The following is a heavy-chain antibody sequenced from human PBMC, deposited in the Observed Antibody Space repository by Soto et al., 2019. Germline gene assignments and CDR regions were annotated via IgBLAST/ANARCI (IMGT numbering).Heavy chain of an antibody. V-gene: IGHV1-18*01. Sequence: ASVKVSCKASGYTFTSYGISWVRQAPGQGLEWMGWISAYNGNTNYAQKLQGRVTMTTDTSTSTAYMELRSLRSDDTAVYCCARDQQVGATRYYYYGMDVWGQGATVTVSS. D-gene: IGHD1-26*01. CDR2: ISAYNGNT. CDR3: ARDQQVGATRYYYYGMDV. CDR1: GYTFTSYG. J-gene: IGHJ6*02.